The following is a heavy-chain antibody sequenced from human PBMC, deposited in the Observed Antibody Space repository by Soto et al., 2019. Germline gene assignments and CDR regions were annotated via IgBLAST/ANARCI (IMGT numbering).Heavy chain of an antibody. CDR1: GFTFSSYA. Sequence: GGSLRLSCAASGFTFSSYAMSWVRQAPGKGLEWVSAISGSGGSTYYADSVKGRFTISRDNSKNTLYLQMNSLRAEDTAVYYCAKDLVLTIGFGAFDYWGQGTLVTVSS. CDR3: AKDLVLTIGFGAFDY. CDR2: ISGSGGST. J-gene: IGHJ4*02. V-gene: IGHV3-23*01. D-gene: IGHD3-10*01.